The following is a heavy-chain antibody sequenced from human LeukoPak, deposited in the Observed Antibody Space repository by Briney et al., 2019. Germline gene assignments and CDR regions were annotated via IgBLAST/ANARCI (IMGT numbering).Heavy chain of an antibody. CDR3: ARDRGLRWSREGGGDY. CDR2: ISSSSSTI. V-gene: IGHV3-48*01. D-gene: IGHD3-10*01. J-gene: IGHJ4*02. Sequence: GGSLRLSCAASGFTFSSYSMNWVRQAPGKGLEWVSYISSSSSTIYYADSVKGRFTISRDNAKNSLYLQMNSLRAEDTAVYYCARDRGLRWSREGGGDYWGQGTLVNVST. CDR1: GFTFSSYS.